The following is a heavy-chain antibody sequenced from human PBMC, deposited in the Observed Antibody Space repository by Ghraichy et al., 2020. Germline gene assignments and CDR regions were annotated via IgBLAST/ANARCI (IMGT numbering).Heavy chain of an antibody. CDR2: INHSGST. CDR3: ARLYWGSDY. CDR1: GGSFSGYY. V-gene: IGHV4-34*01. D-gene: IGHD7-27*01. Sequence: SETLSLTCAVYGGSFSGYYWSWIRQPPGKGLEWIGEINHSGSTNYNPSLKSRVTISVDTSKNQFSLKLSSVTAADTAVYYCARLYWGSDYWGQGTLVTVSS. J-gene: IGHJ4*02.